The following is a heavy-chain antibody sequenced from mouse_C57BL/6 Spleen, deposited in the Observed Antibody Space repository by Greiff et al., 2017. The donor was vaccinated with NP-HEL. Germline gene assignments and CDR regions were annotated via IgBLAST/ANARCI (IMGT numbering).Heavy chain of an antibody. CDR3: ARTARIKY. D-gene: IGHD1-2*01. Sequence: EVQLQQSGPGLVKPSQSLSLTCTVTGYSITSGYGWNWIRQFPGNKLECMGYISNSGSTNYNPSLKSRIYITRDTSKNQFFLQSNSVTTEDTATYYCARTARIKYWGQGTTLTVSS. CDR2: ISNSGST. J-gene: IGHJ2*01. CDR1: GYSITSGYG. V-gene: IGHV3-2*02.